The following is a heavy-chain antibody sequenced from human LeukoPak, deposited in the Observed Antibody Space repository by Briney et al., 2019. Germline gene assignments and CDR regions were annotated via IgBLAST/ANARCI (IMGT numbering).Heavy chain of an antibody. J-gene: IGHJ5*02. Sequence: SVKVSCKASGGTFSSYAISWVRQAPGQGLDWMGRIIPILGIANYAQKFQGRVTITADKSTSTAYMELSSLRSEDAAVYYCARKDGANWFDPWGQGTLVTVSS. D-gene: IGHD2-15*01. CDR3: ARKDGANWFDP. CDR2: IIPILGIA. V-gene: IGHV1-69*04. CDR1: GGTFSSYA.